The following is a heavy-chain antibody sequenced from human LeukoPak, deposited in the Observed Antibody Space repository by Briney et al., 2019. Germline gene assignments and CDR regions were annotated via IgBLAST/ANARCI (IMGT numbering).Heavy chain of an antibody. J-gene: IGHJ6*04. D-gene: IGHD2-15*01. CDR1: GGSISNYY. CDR3: ARDYCSGGSCYGMDV. CDR2: IYTSGST. Sequence: SETLSLTCTVSGGSISNYYWSWIRQPAGKGLEWIGRIYTSGSTNYNPSLKSRVTMSVDTSKNQFSLKLSSVTAADTAVYYCARDYCSGGSCYGMDVWGKGTTVTISS. V-gene: IGHV4-4*07.